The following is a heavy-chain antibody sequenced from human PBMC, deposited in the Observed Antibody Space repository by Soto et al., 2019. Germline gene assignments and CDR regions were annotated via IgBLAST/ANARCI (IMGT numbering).Heavy chain of an antibody. D-gene: IGHD7-27*01. V-gene: IGHV1-46*04. CDR2: INPSGGST. CDR1: SYTFTTYY. J-gene: IGHJ4*02. CDR3: ARDQPGYFDY. Sequence: SGKVSFKASSYTFTTYYMHWVRQAPGQGLEWMGMINPSGGSTYYADSVKGRFTISRDNSKNTLYLQMNSLRAEDTAVYYCARDQPGYFDYWGQGTLATVSS.